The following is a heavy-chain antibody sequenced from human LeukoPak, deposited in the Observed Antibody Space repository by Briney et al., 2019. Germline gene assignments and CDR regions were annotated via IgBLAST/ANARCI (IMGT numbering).Heavy chain of an antibody. CDR2: ISSSSSTI. CDR1: GFTFSSYS. CDR3: ASAHCSSTTCYTPTRIAY. Sequence: GGSLRLSCVASGFTFSSYSMNWVRQAPGKGLDWVSYISSSSSTIYYADSVKGRFTISRDNAKYSLYLQMNRLRAEDTAVYYCASAHCSSTTCYTPTRIAYWGQGPLVTVSP. D-gene: IGHD2-2*02. V-gene: IGHV3-48*01. J-gene: IGHJ4*02.